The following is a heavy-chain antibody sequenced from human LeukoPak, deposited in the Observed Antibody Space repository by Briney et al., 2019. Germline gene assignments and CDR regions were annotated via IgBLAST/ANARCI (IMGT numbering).Heavy chain of an antibody. V-gene: IGHV4-34*01. CDR3: ARVLSYYYDSSGFNY. CDR2: INHTGST. D-gene: IGHD3-22*01. CDR1: GGSFSAYY. Sequence: PSETLSLTCAVYGGSFSAYYWSWIRQPPGKGLEWIGEINHTGSTSYNPSLKSRVTISVDTSKNQFSLKLSSVTAADTAVYYCARVLSYYYDSSGFNYWGQGTLVTVSS. J-gene: IGHJ4*02.